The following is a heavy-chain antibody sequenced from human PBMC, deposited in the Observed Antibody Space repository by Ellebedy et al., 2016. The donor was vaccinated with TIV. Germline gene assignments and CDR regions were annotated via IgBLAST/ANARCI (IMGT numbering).Heavy chain of an antibody. CDR1: GDSISSYF. D-gene: IGHD3-9*01. CDR3: ARENYDILTGYGSGLDV. CDR2: AYYSGST. J-gene: IGHJ6*02. Sequence: PSETLSLTCTVSGDSISSYFWYWIRQPPGKGLEWIGYAYYSGSTNYNPSLKSRVTISVDMSKNQFSLKLSSVTAADTAVYYCARENYDILTGYGSGLDVWGQGTTVTVSS. V-gene: IGHV4-59*01.